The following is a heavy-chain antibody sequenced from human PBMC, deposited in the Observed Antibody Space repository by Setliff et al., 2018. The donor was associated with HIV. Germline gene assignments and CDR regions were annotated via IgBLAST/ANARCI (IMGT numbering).Heavy chain of an antibody. CDR3: ARPPGKWLVLGHWYFDL. Sequence: PSETLSLTCTVSGGSISSSSYYWGWIRQPPGEGLEWIGSIYYSGSTYYNPSLKSRVTISVDTSKNQFSLKLSSVTAADPAVYYCARPPGKWLVLGHWYFDLWGRGTLVTVS. J-gene: IGHJ2*01. D-gene: IGHD6-19*01. CDR1: GGSISSSSYY. V-gene: IGHV4-39*01. CDR2: IYYSGST.